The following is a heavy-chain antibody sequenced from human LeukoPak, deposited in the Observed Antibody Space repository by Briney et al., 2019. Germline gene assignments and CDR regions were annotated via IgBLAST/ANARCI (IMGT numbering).Heavy chain of an antibody. V-gene: IGHV1-69*05. CDR1: GGTFSSYA. D-gene: IGHD3-10*01. CDR2: IIPIFGTA. CDR3: AREDSLVRGINAFDI. Sequence: SVKVSCKASGGTFSSYAISWVRQAPGQGLEWMGRIIPIFGTANYAQKFQGRVTITTDESTSTAYMELSSLGSEDTAVYYCAREDSLVRGINAFDIWGQGTMVTVSS. J-gene: IGHJ3*02.